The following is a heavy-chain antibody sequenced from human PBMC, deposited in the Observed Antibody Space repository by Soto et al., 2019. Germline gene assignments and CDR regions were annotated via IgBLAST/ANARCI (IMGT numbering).Heavy chain of an antibody. CDR2: IIPMFGTP. J-gene: IGHJ4*02. V-gene: IGHV1-69*01. D-gene: IGHD2-8*02. Sequence: QLQLVQSGSEVRKPGSSVNVSCKASGGTFSTYAISWLRQAPGQGPEWMGGIIPMFGTPNYAQKFQGRVTITADASTSAAYMDLGSLRPDDTAVYYCARGDYGTGGYPFPYFDYWGQGTLVIVSS. CDR1: GGTFSTYA. CDR3: ARGDYGTGGYPFPYFDY.